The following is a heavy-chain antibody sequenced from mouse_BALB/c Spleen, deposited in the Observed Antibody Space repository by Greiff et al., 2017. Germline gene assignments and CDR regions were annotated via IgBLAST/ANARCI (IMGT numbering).Heavy chain of an antibody. Sequence: EVQLQQSGAELVKPGASVKLSCKASGFNIKDTYMHWVKQRPEQGLEWIGRIDPANGNTKYDPKFQGKATITADTSSNTAYLQLSSLTSEDTAVYYCARSYGPFYYAMDYWGQGTSVTVSS. V-gene: IGHV14-3*02. CDR1: GFNIKDTY. D-gene: IGHD1-2*01. CDR3: ARSYGPFYYAMDY. J-gene: IGHJ4*01. CDR2: IDPANGNT.